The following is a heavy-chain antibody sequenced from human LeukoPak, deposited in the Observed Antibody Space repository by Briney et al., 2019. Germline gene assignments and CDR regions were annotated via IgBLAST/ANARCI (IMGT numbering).Heavy chain of an antibody. Sequence: GGSLRLSCAASGFTFDDYAMHWVRQAPGKGLEWVSGISWNSGSIGYADSVKGRFTISRDNAKNSLYLQMNSLRAEDTALYYCAKAPYYDSSGSTSPYYFDYWGQGTLVTVSS. V-gene: IGHV3-9*01. D-gene: IGHD3-22*01. CDR2: ISWNSGSI. CDR1: GFTFDDYA. J-gene: IGHJ4*02. CDR3: AKAPYYDSSGSTSPYYFDY.